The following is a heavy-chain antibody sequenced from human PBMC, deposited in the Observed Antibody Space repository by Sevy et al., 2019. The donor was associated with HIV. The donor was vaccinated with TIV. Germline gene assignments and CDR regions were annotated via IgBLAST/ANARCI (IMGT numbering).Heavy chain of an antibody. Sequence: GGSLRLSCAASGFSISGYGMHWVRQAPGKGLEWVAVIWYDGTNKEYADSGKGRFTISRDNSKNTPYLQMNSLRAGDTAVYYCAREDIRVAGIGYYFHSWGQGTLVTVSS. J-gene: IGHJ4*02. CDR1: GFSISGYG. V-gene: IGHV3-33*01. CDR3: AREDIRVAGIGYYFHS. D-gene: IGHD6-19*01. CDR2: IWYDGTNK.